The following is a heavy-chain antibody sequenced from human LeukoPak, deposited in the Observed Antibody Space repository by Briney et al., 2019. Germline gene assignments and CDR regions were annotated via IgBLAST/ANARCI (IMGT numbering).Heavy chain of an antibody. CDR2: FDPEDGET. CDR1: GYTLTDLS. J-gene: IGHJ4*02. CDR3: ARDLGWSIAAPG. V-gene: IGHV1-24*01. Sequence: ASVKVSCKVSGYTLTDLSMHWVRQAPGKGLEWMGGFDPEDGETIYAQKFQGRVTMTEDTSTDTAYMELSSLRSEDTAVYYCARDLGWSIAAPGWGQGTLVTVSS. D-gene: IGHD6-6*01.